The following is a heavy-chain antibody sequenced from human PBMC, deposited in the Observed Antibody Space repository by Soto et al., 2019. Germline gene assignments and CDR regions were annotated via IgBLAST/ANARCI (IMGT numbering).Heavy chain of an antibody. V-gene: IGHV4-59*01. Sequence: PSETLSLTCTVSGGSISSYYWSWIRQPPGKGLEWIGYIYYSGSTNYNPSLKSRVTISVDTSKNQFSLKLSSVTAADAAVYYCARRGGAAAGSYNWLDPWGQGTLVTVSS. CDR3: ARRGGAAAGSYNWLDP. J-gene: IGHJ5*02. CDR1: GGSISSYY. D-gene: IGHD6-13*01. CDR2: IYYSGST.